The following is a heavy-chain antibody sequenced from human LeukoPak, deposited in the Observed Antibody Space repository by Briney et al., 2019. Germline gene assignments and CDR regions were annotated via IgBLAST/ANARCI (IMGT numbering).Heavy chain of an antibody. V-gene: IGHV4-39*01. CDR3: ARHPNPTGTLGSYYYGMDV. CDR1: GGSISSSSYS. J-gene: IGHJ6*02. Sequence: PSETLSLTCTVSGGSISSSSYSWGWIRQPPGKGLEWIGSIYYSGSTYYNPSLKSRVTISVDTSKNQFSLKLTSVTAADTAVYYCARHPNPTGTLGSYYYGMDVWGQGTTVTVSS. D-gene: IGHD1-1*01. CDR2: IYYSGST.